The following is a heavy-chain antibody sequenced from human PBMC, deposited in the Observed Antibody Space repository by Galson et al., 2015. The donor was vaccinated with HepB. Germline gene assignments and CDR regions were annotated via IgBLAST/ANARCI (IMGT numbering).Heavy chain of an antibody. CDR2: IIPILGIA. D-gene: IGHD2-2*01. V-gene: IGHV1-69*04. CDR3: ARAVGGSIVVLNWYFDL. J-gene: IGHJ2*01. Sequence: SVKVSCKASGGTFSSYAISWVRQAPGQGLEWMGRIIPILGIANYAQKFQGRVTITADKSTSTAYMELSSLRSEDTAVYYCARAVGGSIVVLNWYFDLWGRGTLVTVSS. CDR1: GGTFSSYA.